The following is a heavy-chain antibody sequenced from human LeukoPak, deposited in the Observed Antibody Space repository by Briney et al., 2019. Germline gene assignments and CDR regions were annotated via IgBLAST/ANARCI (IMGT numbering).Heavy chain of an antibody. V-gene: IGHV3-21*01. Sequence: PGGSLRLSCAASGFTFGSFSMTWVRQAPGKGLEWVSTISSSGSGTYIYYADSVKGRFTISRDNAKNSLYLQMNSLRAEDTAVYYCARDLSYGSLHFDYWGQGTLVTVSS. CDR2: ISSSGSGTYI. D-gene: IGHD5-18*01. CDR1: GFTFGSFS. CDR3: ARDLSYGSLHFDY. J-gene: IGHJ4*02.